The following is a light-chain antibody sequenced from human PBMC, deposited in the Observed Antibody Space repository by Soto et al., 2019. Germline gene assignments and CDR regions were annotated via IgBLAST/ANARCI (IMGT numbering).Light chain of an antibody. V-gene: IGKV3-20*01. CDR1: QSVGSNY. J-gene: IGKJ4*01. Sequence: TVLTQSPGTLSLSPWERATLSCTASQSVGSNYLAWYQQKPGQAPRLLMYDASGRASGIPDRFSGSGSGTNFTLTISRLEPEDFAVYYCQVYDRSPLFGGGTKVDIK. CDR3: QVYDRSPL. CDR2: DAS.